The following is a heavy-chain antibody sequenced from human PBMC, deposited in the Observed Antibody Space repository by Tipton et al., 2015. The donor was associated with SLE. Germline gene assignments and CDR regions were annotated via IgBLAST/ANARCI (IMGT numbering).Heavy chain of an antibody. CDR2: INAGNGNT. J-gene: IGHJ6*02. Sequence: QLVQSGAEVKKPGASVKVSCKAAGYTFTSYTMHWVRQAPGQRLEWMGWINAGNGNTKYSQKFQGRVTITRDTLASTADMELSSLRSEDTAVYYCARADLQYYDFWSDYVMDVWGQGTTVPVSS. CDR3: ARADLQYYDFWSDYVMDV. D-gene: IGHD3-3*01. CDR1: GYTFTSYT. V-gene: IGHV1-3*01.